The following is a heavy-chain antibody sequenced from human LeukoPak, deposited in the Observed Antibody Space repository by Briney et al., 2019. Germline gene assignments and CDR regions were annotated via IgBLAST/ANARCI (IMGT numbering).Heavy chain of an antibody. CDR3: ARAGYCSSTSCAWVPYYYYYYYMDV. CDR2: IYYSGST. CDR1: GGSISSYY. J-gene: IGHJ6*03. D-gene: IGHD2-2*03. Sequence: SETLSLTCTVSGGSISSYYWSWIRQPPGKGLEWIGYIYYSGSTNYNPSLKSRVTISVDTSKNQFSLKLSSVTAADTAVYYCARAGYCSSTSCAWVPYYYYYYYMDVWGKGTTVTVSS. V-gene: IGHV4-59*01.